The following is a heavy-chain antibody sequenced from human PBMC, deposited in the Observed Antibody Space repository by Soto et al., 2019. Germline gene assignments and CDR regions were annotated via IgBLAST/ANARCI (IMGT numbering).Heavy chain of an antibody. CDR1: GASVSSNTAS. J-gene: IGHJ5*02. CDR2: TYFRSKWYN. CDR3: AKGDNLGPKTGYAFDP. D-gene: IGHD5-12*01. V-gene: IGHV6-1*01. Sequence: PSQTLSLTCAVSGASVSSNTASWNWIRQSPSRGLEWLGRTYFRSKWYNDYAVSVKSRIIINPDTSNNQSYLQLNSLNPEDTPVYFCAKGDNLGPKTGYAFDPWGQG.